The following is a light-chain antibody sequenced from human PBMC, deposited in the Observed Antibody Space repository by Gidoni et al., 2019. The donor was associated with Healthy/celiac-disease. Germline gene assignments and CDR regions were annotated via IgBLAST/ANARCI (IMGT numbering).Light chain of an antibody. CDR1: QSVSSY. Sequence: EIVLTQSPATLSLSPGERATLSCRASQSVSSYLAWYQQKPGQAPRLLIYDASNRATGIPARFSGSGSGTDFTLTISSLKPEDFAVYYCQQRSNWPPVFGGXTKVEIK. V-gene: IGKV3-11*01. CDR3: QQRSNWPPV. J-gene: IGKJ4*01. CDR2: DAS.